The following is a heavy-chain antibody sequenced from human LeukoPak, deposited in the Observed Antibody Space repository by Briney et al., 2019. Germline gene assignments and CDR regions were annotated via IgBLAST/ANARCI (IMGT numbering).Heavy chain of an antibody. D-gene: IGHD3-10*01. CDR1: GGSFSNYY. CDR2: INHNEKA. J-gene: IGHJ4*02. V-gene: IGHV4-34*01. Sequence: SETLSLTCAVYGGSFSNYYWSWFRQPPEKGLEWIGEINHNEKANYRPSLKSRLTISLDTSKNQFSLRLSSVIAADTAVYYCARVSMVRGVIGYWGQGTLVTVSS. CDR3: ARVSMVRGVIGY.